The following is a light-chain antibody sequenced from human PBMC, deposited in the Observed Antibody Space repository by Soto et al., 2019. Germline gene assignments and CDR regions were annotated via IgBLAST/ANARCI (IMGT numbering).Light chain of an antibody. Sequence: DIQMTQSPSTLSASVGDRVTIPCRASQTISRWLAWYQQKPGKAPKLLIYDVSTLGSGVPSRFSGSGSGTDFTLTISSLQPDDFATYYCQQYNTFWTFGQGTKVDI. CDR1: QTISRW. CDR2: DVS. V-gene: IGKV1-5*01. J-gene: IGKJ1*01. CDR3: QQYNTFWT.